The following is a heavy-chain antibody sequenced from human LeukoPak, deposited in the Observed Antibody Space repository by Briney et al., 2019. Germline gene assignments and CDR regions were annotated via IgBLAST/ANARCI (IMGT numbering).Heavy chain of an antibody. CDR2: INPNSGGT. J-gene: IGHJ4*02. CDR3: AREAVDIVATISIAAAGILNY. Sequence: ASVKVSCKASGYTFTGYYMHWVRQAPGQGLEWMGWINPNSGGTNYAQGFQGRVTMTRDTSISTAYMELSRLRSDDTAVYYCAREAVDIVATISIAAAGILNYWGQGTLVTVSS. CDR1: GYTFTGYY. V-gene: IGHV1-2*02. D-gene: IGHD5-12*01.